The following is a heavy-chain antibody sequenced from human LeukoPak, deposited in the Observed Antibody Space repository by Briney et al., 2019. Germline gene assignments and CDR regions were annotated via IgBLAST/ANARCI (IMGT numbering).Heavy chain of an antibody. J-gene: IGHJ5*02. CDR2: IYYSGST. D-gene: IGHD1-26*01. V-gene: IGHV4-39*01. Sequence: PSETLSLTCTVSGGSISISSYYWGWIRQPPGKGLEWIGSIYYSGSTYYNPSLKSRVTISVDTSKNQFSLKLSSVTAADTAVYYCARAVGATAGGNWFDPWGQGTLVTVSS. CDR3: ARAVGATAGGNWFDP. CDR1: GGSISISSYY.